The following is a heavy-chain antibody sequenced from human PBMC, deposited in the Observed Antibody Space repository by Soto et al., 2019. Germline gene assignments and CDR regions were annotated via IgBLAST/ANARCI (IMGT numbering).Heavy chain of an antibody. D-gene: IGHD3-9*01. CDR1: GGSISSSSYY. CDR2: IYYSGST. CDR3: ARLGDILTGYYFDY. J-gene: IGHJ4*02. Sequence: PSETLSLTCTVSGGSISSSSYYWGWIRQPPGKGLEWIGSIYYSGSTYYNPSLKSRVTISVDTSKNQFSLKLSSVTAADTAVYYCARLGDILTGYYFDYWGQGTLVTVSS. V-gene: IGHV4-39*01.